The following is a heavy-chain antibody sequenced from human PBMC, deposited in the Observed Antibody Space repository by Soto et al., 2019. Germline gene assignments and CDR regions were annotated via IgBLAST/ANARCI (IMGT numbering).Heavy chain of an antibody. Sequence: DVQLVESGGGLVKRGGSLRLSCAASGLSLSTYSLNWVRQAPRKGLEWVSYISGSSDTIYYADSVKGRFTISRDNAKNSLYLQMNSLRDDDTAVYFCARGFDLQYGMDVWGQGTTVTVSS. CDR2: ISGSSDTI. CDR3: ARGFDLQYGMDV. J-gene: IGHJ6*02. CDR1: GLSLSTYS. D-gene: IGHD3-10*01. V-gene: IGHV3-48*02.